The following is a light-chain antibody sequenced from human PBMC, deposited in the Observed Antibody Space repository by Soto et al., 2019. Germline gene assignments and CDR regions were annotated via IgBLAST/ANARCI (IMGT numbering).Light chain of an antibody. CDR1: SSDVGGYNY. J-gene: IGLJ3*02. CDR2: EVT. CDR3: RSSAASNNFYFV. V-gene: IGLV2-8*01. Sequence: QSALTQPPSASGSPGQSVTISCTGTSSDVGGYNYVSWYQQYPGRAPKLMIYEVTKRPSGVPDRFSGSKSGNTASLTVSGLQAEDEVDYYCRSSAASNNFYFVFGGGTKLTVL.